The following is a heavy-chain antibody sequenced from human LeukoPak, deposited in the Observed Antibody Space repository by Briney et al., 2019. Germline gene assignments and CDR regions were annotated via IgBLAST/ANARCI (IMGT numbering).Heavy chain of an antibody. D-gene: IGHD6-19*01. CDR1: GFTLSSYW. Sequence: GGSLRLSCAASGFTLSSYWMSWVRQAPGKGLEWVTHIKQDGSDKYYVDSVKGRFTISRDNAKNSLYLQMNSLRAEDTAVYYCARYATSSGSRWLEPWGQGTLVTVSS. CDR2: IKQDGSDK. J-gene: IGHJ5*02. V-gene: IGHV3-7*01. CDR3: ARYATSSGSRWLEP.